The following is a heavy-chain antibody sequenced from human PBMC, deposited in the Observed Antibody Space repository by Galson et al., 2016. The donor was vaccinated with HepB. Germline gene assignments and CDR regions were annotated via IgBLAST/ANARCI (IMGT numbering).Heavy chain of an antibody. CDR1: GFTFSSDA. CDR3: ASSGWQIFDY. J-gene: IGHJ4*02. D-gene: IGHD6-19*01. Sequence: SLRLSCAASGFTFSSDAMNWVRQAPGKGLEWVSYISSTGNTIYYADSVKGRFTISRDNAKNSLYLQMNSLRAEDTAVYYCASSGWQIFDYWGQGALVTVSS. CDR2: ISSTGNTI. V-gene: IGHV3-48*03.